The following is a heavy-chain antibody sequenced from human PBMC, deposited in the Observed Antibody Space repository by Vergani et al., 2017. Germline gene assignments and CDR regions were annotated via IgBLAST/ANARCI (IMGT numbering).Heavy chain of an antibody. J-gene: IGHJ6*04. CDR1: GDSKDGDF. D-gene: IGHD5-24*01. Sequence: QVQLQESGPGQVRPSETLSLTCSVSGDSKDGDFWSWIRQPAGKGLAWIGRMYSTTGSFDYNPSLKSRLTMSFETSKNQFFLKLRSVTAADTGVYYCARDGGYKAMDVRGRGTTVIVSS. CDR3: ARDGGYKAMDV. V-gene: IGHV4-4*07. CDR2: MYSTTGSF.